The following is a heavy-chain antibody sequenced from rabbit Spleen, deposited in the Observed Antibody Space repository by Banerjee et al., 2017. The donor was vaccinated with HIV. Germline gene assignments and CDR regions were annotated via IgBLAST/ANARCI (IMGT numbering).Heavy chain of an antibody. CDR1: GFDFSTDA. V-gene: IGHV1S47*01. D-gene: IGHD1-1*01. CDR2: IYNGDGST. J-gene: IGHJ4*01. CDR3: ARDLAAWNSGSYAFNL. Sequence: EESGGDLVQPEGSLTLTCKVSGFDFSTDAMCWVHQAPGKGPEWIACIYNGDGSTYYASWVNGRFTISKTSSTTVTLQMTSLTGADTATYFCARDLAAWNSGSYAFNLWGPGTLVTVS.